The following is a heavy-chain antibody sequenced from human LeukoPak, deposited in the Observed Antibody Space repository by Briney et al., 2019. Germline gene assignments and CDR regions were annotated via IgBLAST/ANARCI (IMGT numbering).Heavy chain of an antibody. D-gene: IGHD6-19*01. J-gene: IGHJ4*02. CDR2: INPSGGST. CDR1: GYTFTGYY. CDR3: ASFAIAVAGLDY. Sequence: ASVKVSCKASGYTFTGYYMHWVRQAPGQGLEWMGIINPSGGSTSYAQKFQGRVTMTRDTSTSTAYMELRSLRSDDTAVYYCASFAIAVAGLDYWGQGTLVTVSS. V-gene: IGHV1-46*01.